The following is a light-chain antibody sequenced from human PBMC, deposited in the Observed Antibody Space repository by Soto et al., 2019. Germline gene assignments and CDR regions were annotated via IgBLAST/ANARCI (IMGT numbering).Light chain of an antibody. Sequence: ESVLTQSPGTLSLSPGERATLSCRASQSVSSYLAWYQQKPGQPPRLLIYGASTRATGIPDRFSGSGSGTDFTLTISRLEPEDFAVYYCQQYGSSGTFGQGTKVDIK. CDR2: GAS. CDR1: QSVSSY. CDR3: QQYGSSGT. J-gene: IGKJ1*01. V-gene: IGKV3-20*01.